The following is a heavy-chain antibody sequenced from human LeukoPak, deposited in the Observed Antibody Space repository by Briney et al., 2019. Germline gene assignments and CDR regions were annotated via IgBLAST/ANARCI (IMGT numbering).Heavy chain of an antibody. CDR3: ARDASSSWYPLDY. D-gene: IGHD6-13*01. CDR2: ISSSGSTI. Sequence: PGGSLRLSCAASGFTFSSYGMNWVRQAPGKGLERVSYISSSGSTIYYADSVKGRFTISRDNAKNSLYLQMNSLRAEDTAVYYCARDASSSWYPLDYWGQGTLVTVSS. J-gene: IGHJ4*02. V-gene: IGHV3-48*03. CDR1: GFTFSSYG.